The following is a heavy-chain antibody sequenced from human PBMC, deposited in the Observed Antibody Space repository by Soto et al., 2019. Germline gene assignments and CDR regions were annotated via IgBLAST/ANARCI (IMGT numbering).Heavy chain of an antibody. CDR1: GYSISSGYY. D-gene: IGHD3-10*01. CDR3: ARVGGYGMDV. V-gene: IGHV4-38-2*01. Sequence: KASETLSLTCAVSGYSISSGYYWGWIRQPPGKGLEWIGSIYHSGSTYYNPSPKSRVTISVDTSKNQFSLKLSSVTAADTAVYYCARVGGYGMDVWGQGTTVTSP. CDR2: IYHSGST. J-gene: IGHJ6*02.